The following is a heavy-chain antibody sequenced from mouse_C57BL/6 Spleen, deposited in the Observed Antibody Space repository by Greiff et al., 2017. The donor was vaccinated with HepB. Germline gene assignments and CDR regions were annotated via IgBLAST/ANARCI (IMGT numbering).Heavy chain of an antibody. CDR1: GYTFTNYL. J-gene: IGHJ1*03. CDR3: ARDPYCKGGSDWDFDG. V-gene: IGHV1-54*01. D-gene: IGHD1-1*01. CDR2: IYPGSGGT. Sequence: VQLMQSGAELVRPGTSVKVSCKASGYTFTNYLIEWVKQRPGQGLEWIGVIYPGSGGTNYNEKFKGKATLTADTSSSTASMQLSSLTSEDSAVYFCARDPYCKGGSDWDFDGWGTGTTVTVSS.